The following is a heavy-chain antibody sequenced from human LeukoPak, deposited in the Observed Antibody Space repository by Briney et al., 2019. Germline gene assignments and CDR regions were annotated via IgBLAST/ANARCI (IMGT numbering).Heavy chain of an antibody. CDR1: GFTFSNYA. CDR2: ITGTGDTT. J-gene: IGHJ4*02. CDR3: AKFQGLGMVVWD. D-gene: IGHD7-27*01. Sequence: GGSLRLSCAASGFTFSNYAMSWVRQAPGKGLEWVSAITGTGDTTYYADSVKGRFTISRDNSKNTLYLQMNSLRAEDTAIYYCAKFQGLGMVVWDWGQGTLVTVSS. V-gene: IGHV3-23*01.